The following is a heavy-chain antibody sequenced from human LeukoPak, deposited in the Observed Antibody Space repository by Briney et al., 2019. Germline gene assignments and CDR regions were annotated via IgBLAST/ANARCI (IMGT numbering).Heavy chain of an antibody. CDR2: IYSSGST. Sequence: SVTLSLTCTVSGDSISNYYWSWIRQSPGKGLEWIGDIYSSGSTKYNPSLKSRVTISIDTSKSQFSLKVSSVTAADTAVYYCARDSGSPGGYYYGIDVWGQGTTVTVSS. V-gene: IGHV4-59*01. CDR1: GDSISNYY. J-gene: IGHJ6*02. CDR3: ARDSGSPGGYYYGIDV. D-gene: IGHD3-22*01.